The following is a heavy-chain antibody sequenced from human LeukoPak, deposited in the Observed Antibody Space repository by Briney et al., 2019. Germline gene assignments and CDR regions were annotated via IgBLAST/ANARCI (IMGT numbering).Heavy chain of an antibody. D-gene: IGHD3-22*01. Sequence: ASVKVSCKASGYTFTSYGMSWVRQAPGQGLEWMGCISAYSGSTNYAQKLQGRVTMTRDKSTSTVYMELRSLRSEDTAVYYCARRRYYARSGYLAYWGEGALVTVSP. J-gene: IGHJ4*02. CDR1: GYTFTSYG. CDR2: ISAYSGST. V-gene: IGHV1-18*01. CDR3: ARRRYYARSGYLAY.